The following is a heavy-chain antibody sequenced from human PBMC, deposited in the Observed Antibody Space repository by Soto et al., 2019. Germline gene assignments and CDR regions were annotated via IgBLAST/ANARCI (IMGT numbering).Heavy chain of an antibody. CDR2: IYHSGST. Sequence: SETLSLTCAVFGGSISSSSWWSWVRQSPGKGLEWIGEIYHSGSTNYNPPLKSRVTMSADISKNQFSLNLTSVTAADTAVYYCAKVRCVVTSCYKDFFDYWGQGILVTVSS. V-gene: IGHV4-4*02. D-gene: IGHD2-2*02. CDR3: AKVRCVVTSCYKDFFDY. CDR1: GGSISSSSW. J-gene: IGHJ4*02.